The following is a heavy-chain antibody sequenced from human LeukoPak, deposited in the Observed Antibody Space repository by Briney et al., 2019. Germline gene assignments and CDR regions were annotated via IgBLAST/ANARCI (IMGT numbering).Heavy chain of an antibody. CDR3: AGGASSTVHY. J-gene: IGHJ4*02. CDR2: INGDGSM. V-gene: IGHV3-74*01. CDR1: GLTFSTYW. Sequence: GGSLRLSCAASGLTFSTYWMHWVRQAPGKGLVWVSRINGDGSMNYADSVKGRFTISRDNTKNMLYLQMNSLRAEDTAVYYCAGGASSTVHYWGQGTLVTVSS. D-gene: IGHD6-13*01.